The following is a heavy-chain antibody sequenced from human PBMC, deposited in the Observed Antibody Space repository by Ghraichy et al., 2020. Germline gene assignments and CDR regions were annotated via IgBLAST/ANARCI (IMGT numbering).Heavy chain of an antibody. J-gene: IGHJ4*02. CDR1: GFTFSSYW. CDR3: VRGCGRASCPYYFDS. Sequence: ETLSLTCAASGFTFSSYWMSWVSQAPGKGLDWVATIRQDGSEKHYVDSVEGRFTISRDNAYDALYLQMNSLRAEDTAVYYCVRGCGRASCPYYFDSWGQGTLVTVSS. CDR2: IRQDGSEK. V-gene: IGHV3-7*01. D-gene: IGHD2-2*01.